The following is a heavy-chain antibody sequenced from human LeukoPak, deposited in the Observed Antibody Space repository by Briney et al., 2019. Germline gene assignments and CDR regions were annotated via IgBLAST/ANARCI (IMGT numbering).Heavy chain of an antibody. D-gene: IGHD3-3*02. CDR2: INHSGST. Sequence: SETLSLTCAVYGGSFSGYYWSWIRQPPGKGLEWIGEINHSGSTNYNPSLKSRGTISVDTSKNQFSLKLSSVTAADTAVYYCASSISSTPFDYWGQGTLVTVSS. J-gene: IGHJ4*02. CDR1: GGSFSGYY. CDR3: ASSISSTPFDY. V-gene: IGHV4-34*01.